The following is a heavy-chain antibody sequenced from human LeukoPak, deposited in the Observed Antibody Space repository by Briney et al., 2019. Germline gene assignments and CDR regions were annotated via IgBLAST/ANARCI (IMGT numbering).Heavy chain of an antibody. Sequence: GGSLRLSCAASGFIFSTYAMSWVRQAPGKGLEWVSALSGSGDKTFYADSVKGRFTISRDNSKNILYLQMNSLRAEDTAVYYCGKDLNYGLDYWGQGTLVTVSS. CDR1: GFIFSTYA. CDR3: GKDLNYGLDY. D-gene: IGHD4-11*01. V-gene: IGHV3-23*01. J-gene: IGHJ4*02. CDR2: LSGSGDKT.